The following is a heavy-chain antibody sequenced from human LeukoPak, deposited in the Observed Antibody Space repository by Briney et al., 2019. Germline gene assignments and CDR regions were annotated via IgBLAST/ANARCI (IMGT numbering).Heavy chain of an antibody. D-gene: IGHD3-10*01. CDR1: GFTFSSYA. CDR2: ISSNGGST. CDR3: VKDSAMVRGVIIPYYFDY. V-gene: IGHV3-64D*06. Sequence: GGSLRLSCPASGFTFSSYAMHWVRQAPGKGLEYVSAISSNGGSTYYADSVKGRFTISRDNSKNTLYLQMSSLRAEDTAVYYCVKDSAMVRGVIIPYYFDYWGQGTLVTVSS. J-gene: IGHJ4*02.